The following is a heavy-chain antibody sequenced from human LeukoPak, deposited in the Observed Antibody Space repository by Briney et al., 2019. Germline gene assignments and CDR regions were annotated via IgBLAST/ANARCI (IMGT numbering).Heavy chain of an antibody. V-gene: IGHV4-39*01. CDR3: ARHQPYGVPRF. CDR2: IYYSGST. CDR1: GGSISSSSYY. D-gene: IGHD4-17*01. J-gene: IGHJ4*02. Sequence: SETLSLTCTVSGGSISSSSYYWGWIRQPPGKGLEWIGSIYYSGSTYYNPSLKSRVTISVDTSKNQFSLKLSSVTAADTAVYYCARHQPYGVPRFWGQGTLVTVSS.